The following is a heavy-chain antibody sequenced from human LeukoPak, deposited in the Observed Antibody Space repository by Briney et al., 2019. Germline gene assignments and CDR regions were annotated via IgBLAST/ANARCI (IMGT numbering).Heavy chain of an antibody. Sequence: ASVKVSCKTSGYTFTGYDTNWVRQAAGQGFEWMGWMHPNSGDTGYAHNLQGRITITRDSSTATVFMELSSLRSEDTAMYYCARSHPTNCGGDCYENWGQGTLVTVPS. CDR1: GYTFTGYD. CDR3: ARSHPTNCGGDCYEN. J-gene: IGHJ4*02. D-gene: IGHD2-21*02. V-gene: IGHV1-8*01. CDR2: MHPNSGDT.